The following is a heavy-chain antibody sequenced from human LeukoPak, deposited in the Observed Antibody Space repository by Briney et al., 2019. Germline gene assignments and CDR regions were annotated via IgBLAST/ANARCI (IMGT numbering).Heavy chain of an antibody. J-gene: IGHJ4*02. Sequence: EASVKVSCKASGYTFTSNAMDWVRQAPGQGLEWMGWINTNTGNPTYAQGFTGRFVFSLDTSVSTAYLQISSLKAEDTAVYSCARGYSYGSPSEAYYFDYWGQGTLVTVSS. V-gene: IGHV7-4-1*02. CDR3: ARGYSYGSPSEAYYFDY. CDR1: GYTFTSNA. D-gene: IGHD5-18*01. CDR2: INTNTGNP.